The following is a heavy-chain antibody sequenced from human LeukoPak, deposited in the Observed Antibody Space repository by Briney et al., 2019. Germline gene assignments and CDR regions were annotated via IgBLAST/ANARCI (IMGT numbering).Heavy chain of an antibody. D-gene: IGHD5-24*01. V-gene: IGHV4-34*01. CDR1: GGSFSGYY. Sequence: SETLSLTCAVYGGSFSGYYWSWIRQPPGKGLEWIGEINHSGSTNYNPSLKSRVTVSVDTSKNQFSLKLSSVTAADTAVYYCARGAERWLQLRGAYYFDYWGQGTLVTVSS. CDR2: INHSGST. J-gene: IGHJ4*02. CDR3: ARGAERWLQLRGAYYFDY.